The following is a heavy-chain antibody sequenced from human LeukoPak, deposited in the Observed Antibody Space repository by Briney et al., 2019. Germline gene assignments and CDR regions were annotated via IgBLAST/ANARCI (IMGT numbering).Heavy chain of an antibody. V-gene: IGHV3-23*01. Sequence: GGSLRLSCAASGFTFSNYAMSWVRQAPGKGLEWVSAISGSGGSTYYADSVKGRFTISRDNSKNTLYLQMNSLRAEDTAVYYCAKTPTIWFGELKDFDYWGQGTLVTVSS. CDR2: ISGSGGST. CDR1: GFTFSNYA. CDR3: AKTPTIWFGELKDFDY. D-gene: IGHD3-10*01. J-gene: IGHJ4*02.